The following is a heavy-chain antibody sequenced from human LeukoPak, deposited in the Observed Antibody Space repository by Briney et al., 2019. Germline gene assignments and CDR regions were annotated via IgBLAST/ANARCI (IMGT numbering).Heavy chain of an antibody. J-gene: IGHJ4*02. Sequence: GGSLRLSCAASGFTFSSYAMSWVRQAPGKGLEWVSAISGSGGSTYYADSVKGRFTISRDSSKNTLYLQMNSLRAEDTAVYYCAKDGYCSGGSCYFPDYWGQGTLVTVSS. CDR2: ISGSGGST. D-gene: IGHD2-15*01. CDR1: GFTFSSYA. CDR3: AKDGYCSGGSCYFPDY. V-gene: IGHV3-23*01.